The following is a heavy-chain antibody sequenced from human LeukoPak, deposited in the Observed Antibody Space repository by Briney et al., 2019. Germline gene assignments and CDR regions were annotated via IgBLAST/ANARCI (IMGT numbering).Heavy chain of an antibody. J-gene: IGHJ5*02. Sequence: SETLSLTCTVSGGSISSYYWSWIRQPPGKGLEWIGYIYYSGSTNYSPSLKSRVTISVDTSKNQFSLKLSSVTAADTAVYYCARALRWFGTKAWFDPWGQGTLVTVSS. CDR2: IYYSGST. V-gene: IGHV4-59*01. CDR1: GGSISSYY. D-gene: IGHD3-10*01. CDR3: ARALRWFGTKAWFDP.